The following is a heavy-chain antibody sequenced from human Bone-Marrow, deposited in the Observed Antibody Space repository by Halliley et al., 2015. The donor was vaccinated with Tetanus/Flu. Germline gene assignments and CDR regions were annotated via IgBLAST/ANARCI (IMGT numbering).Heavy chain of an antibody. V-gene: IGHV5-51*01. D-gene: IGHD2-15*01. CDR1: GYSFLSYW. Sequence: VQLVQSGAEVKKPGESLKISCKGTGYSFLSYWIGWVRQMPGKGLEWMGIVYPGDSDPRYSPSFQGQVSISADKSITTAYLQWSSLKASDTAIYYCARPRCRGGSCYPDFWGQGTLVTVSS. CDR2: VYPGDSDP. CDR3: ARPRCRGGSCYPDF. J-gene: IGHJ4*02.